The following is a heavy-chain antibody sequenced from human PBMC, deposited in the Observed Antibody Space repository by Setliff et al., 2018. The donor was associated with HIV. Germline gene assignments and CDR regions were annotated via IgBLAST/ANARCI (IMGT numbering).Heavy chain of an antibody. CDR2: LGVRGDT. Sequence: AGGSLRLSCVVSGLTLRSYDMYWVRQAPGKGLEWVSGLGVRGDTYYTGSVKGRFAISRESAKNSLYLQMSNLRPEDTGVYYCLRGSIQVPGLDHMDVCGKGTTVTVSS. CDR1: GLTLRSYD. D-gene: IGHD5-18*01. V-gene: IGHV3-13*01. J-gene: IGHJ6*03. CDR3: LRGSIQVPGLDHMDV.